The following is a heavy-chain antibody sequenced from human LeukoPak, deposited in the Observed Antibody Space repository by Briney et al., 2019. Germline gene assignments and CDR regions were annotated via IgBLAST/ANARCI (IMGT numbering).Heavy chain of an antibody. CDR1: GFTFSSYW. D-gene: IGHD2-21*02. CDR2: IKQDGSEK. CDR3: ARAPNCGGDCYSTYFDY. V-gene: IGHV3-7*01. J-gene: IGHJ4*02. Sequence: GGSLRLSCAASGFTFSSYWMSWVRQAPGKGLEWVANIKQDGSEKYYVDSVKGRFTISRDNAKNSLYLQMNSLRAEDTAVYYCARAPNCGGDCYSTYFDYWGQGTLVTVSS.